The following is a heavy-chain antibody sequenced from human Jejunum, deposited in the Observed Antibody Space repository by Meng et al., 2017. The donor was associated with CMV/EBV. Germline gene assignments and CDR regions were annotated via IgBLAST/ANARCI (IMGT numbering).Heavy chain of an antibody. CDR3: AREAPEGARFWSGYFYYHGMDV. CDR2: INPDGTTT. V-gene: IGHV3-74*01. Sequence: WMHWVRQAPGKGLVWVSRINPDGTTTNYADSVKGRFTISRDNAKNTLYLQMSGLRVEDTAVYYCAREAPEGARFWSGYFYYHGMDVWGQGLTVTVSS. J-gene: IGHJ6*02. CDR1: W. D-gene: IGHD3-3*01.